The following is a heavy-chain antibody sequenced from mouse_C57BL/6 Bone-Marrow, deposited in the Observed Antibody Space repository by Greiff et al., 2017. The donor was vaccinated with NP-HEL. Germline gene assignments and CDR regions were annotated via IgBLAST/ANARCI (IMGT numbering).Heavy chain of an antibody. Sequence: QVQLQQSGAELVMPGASVKLSCKASGYTFTSYWMHWVKQRPGQGLEWIGEIDPSDSYTNYNQKFKGKSTLTVDKSSSTAYMQLSSLTSEDSAVYYCAKDDYDGGYYAMDYWGQGTSVTVSS. D-gene: IGHD2-4*01. V-gene: IGHV1-69*01. CDR2: IDPSDSYT. CDR3: AKDDYDGGYYAMDY. J-gene: IGHJ4*01. CDR1: GYTFTSYW.